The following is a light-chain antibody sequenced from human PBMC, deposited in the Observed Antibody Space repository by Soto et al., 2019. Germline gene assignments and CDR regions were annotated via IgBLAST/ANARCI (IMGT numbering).Light chain of an antibody. CDR2: EVS. J-gene: IGLJ1*01. CDR3: SSYGSSGTSV. CDR1: SSDVGGYDF. Sequence: TQPASVAGSPGQSITIPCAGTSSDVGGYDFVSWYQHHPGRAPKLLIYEVSGRPSGVSYRFSGSKSGNTASLTISGLQAEDEAYYYCSSYGSSGTSVFGTGTKVTVL. V-gene: IGLV2-14*01.